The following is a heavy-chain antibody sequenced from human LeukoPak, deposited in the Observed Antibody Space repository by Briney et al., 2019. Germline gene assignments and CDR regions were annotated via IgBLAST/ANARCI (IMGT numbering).Heavy chain of an antibody. D-gene: IGHD3-16*01. V-gene: IGHV3-53*01. J-gene: IGHJ2*01. CDR3: ATGAGDNWYFDL. Sequence: PGGSLRLSCAVSGFTVSSNYMTWVRQAPGKGLEWVSVIYRGGSTYYADSVKGRFTISRDSSKNTVYLQMNSLRAEDTAVYYCATGAGDNWYFDLWGRGTLVTASS. CDR2: IYRGGST. CDR1: GFTVSSNY.